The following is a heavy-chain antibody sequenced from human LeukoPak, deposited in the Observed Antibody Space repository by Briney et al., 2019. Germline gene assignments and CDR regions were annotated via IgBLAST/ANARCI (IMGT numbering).Heavy chain of an antibody. CDR1: EYTLTELS. V-gene: IGHV1-24*01. J-gene: IGHJ1*01. D-gene: IGHD3-22*01. Sequence: ASVKVSCKVSEYTLTELSMHWVRQAPGKGLEWMGGFDPVDGETIYAQKFQGRVTMTGDTSTDTAYMELSSLRSEDTAMYYCATVSYYYDSSGYQGYFQHWGQGTLVTVST. CDR2: FDPVDGET. CDR3: ATVSYYYDSSGYQGYFQH.